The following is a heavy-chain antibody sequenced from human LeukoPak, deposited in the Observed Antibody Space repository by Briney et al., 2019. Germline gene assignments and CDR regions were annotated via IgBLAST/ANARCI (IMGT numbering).Heavy chain of an antibody. CDR2: IFSGGTT. V-gene: IGHV3-66*01. D-gene: IGHD3-9*01. Sequence: GGSLRLSCAASGFTVSSNYMSWVRQAPGMGLEWVSVIFSGGTTYYADSVKGRFTISGDNPKNTLYLQVNSLRAEDTAVYYCGYFDPPTGYWGQGTLVTVSS. CDR3: GYFDPPTGY. J-gene: IGHJ1*01. CDR1: GFTVSSNY.